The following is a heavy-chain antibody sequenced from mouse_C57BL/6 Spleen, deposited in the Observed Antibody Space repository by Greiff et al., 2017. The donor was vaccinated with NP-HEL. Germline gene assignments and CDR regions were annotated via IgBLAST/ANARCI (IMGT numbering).Heavy chain of an antibody. CDR1: GYTFTSYW. CDR3: AIQGNFPHYYGGSYVRSFDY. V-gene: IGHV1-74*01. J-gene: IGHJ2*01. Sequence: QVQLQQPGAELVKPGASVKVSRKASGYTFTSYWMHWVKQRPGQGLEWIGRIHPSDSDTNYNQKFKGKATLTVDKSSSTAYMQLSSLTSEDSAVYYCAIQGNFPHYYGGSYVRSFDYWGQGTTLTVSS. D-gene: IGHD1-1*01. CDR2: IHPSDSDT.